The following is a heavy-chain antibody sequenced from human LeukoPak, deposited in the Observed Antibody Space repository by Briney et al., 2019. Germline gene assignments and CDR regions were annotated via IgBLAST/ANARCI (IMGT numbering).Heavy chain of an antibody. CDR2: INSDGTST. CDR1: GFTFSSYW. Sequence: GGSLRLSCAASGFTFSSYWMHWVRQAPGKGLMWVSRINSDGTSTSYADSVKGRFTISRDNAKNTLYLQMNSLRAEDAAVYYCSLGQAHGMDVWGQGTTVTVSS. CDR3: SLGQAHGMDV. V-gene: IGHV3-74*01. D-gene: IGHD3-16*01. J-gene: IGHJ6*02.